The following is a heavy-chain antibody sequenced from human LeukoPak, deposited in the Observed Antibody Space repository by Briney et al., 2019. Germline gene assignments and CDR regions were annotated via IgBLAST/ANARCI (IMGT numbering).Heavy chain of an antibody. CDR3: AKDRGSGYSPYYYYGMDV. CDR2: ISVGGGST. Sequence: GGSLRFSCAASGFTFSSYAMSWVRQAPGKGLEWVSSISVGGGSTFYADSVKGRFTISRDNSKSTLYLQMNSLRAEDTAVYYCAKDRGSGYSPYYYYGMDVWGQGTTLTVSS. D-gene: IGHD3-9*01. CDR1: GFTFSSYA. J-gene: IGHJ6*02. V-gene: IGHV3-23*01.